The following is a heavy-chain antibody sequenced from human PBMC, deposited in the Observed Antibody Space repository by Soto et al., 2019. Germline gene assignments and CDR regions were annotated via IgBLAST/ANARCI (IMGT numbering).Heavy chain of an antibody. CDR1: GFTFSSYS. CDR2: ISSSSSYI. D-gene: IGHD6-6*01. CDR3: ARDLARPSEVYYYYYMDV. V-gene: IGHV3-21*01. J-gene: IGHJ6*03. Sequence: GGSLRLSCAASGFTFSSYSMNWVRQAPGKGLEWVSSISSSSSYIYYADSVKGRFTISRDNAKNSLYLQMNSLRAEDTAVYYCARDLARPSEVYYYYYMDVWGKGTTVTVSS.